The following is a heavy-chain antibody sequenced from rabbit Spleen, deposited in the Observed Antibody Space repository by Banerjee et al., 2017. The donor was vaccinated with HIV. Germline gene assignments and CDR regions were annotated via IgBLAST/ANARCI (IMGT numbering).Heavy chain of an antibody. CDR2: IDPVFGIT. Sequence: QQLEESGGGLVQPGGSLKLSCKASGFTLSSYYMNWVRQAPGKGLEWIGYIDPVFGITYYANWVNGRFSISRENAQNTVFLQMTSLTAADTATYFCARDGAGGSYFALWGQGTLVTVS. CDR1: GFTLSSYY. V-gene: IGHV1S7*01. CDR3: ARDGAGGSYFAL. J-gene: IGHJ3*01. D-gene: IGHD8-1*01.